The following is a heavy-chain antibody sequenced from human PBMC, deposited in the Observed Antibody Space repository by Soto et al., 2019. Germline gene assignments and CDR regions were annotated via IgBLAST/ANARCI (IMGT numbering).Heavy chain of an antibody. CDR3: AKDLGPLRLLNYYFYGLDV. J-gene: IGHJ6*02. CDR1: GFSVSSTY. CDR2: IESGGSA. V-gene: IGHV3-53*02. D-gene: IGHD2-15*01. Sequence: EVQLVETGGGVVQRGGSLTLSCNASGFSVSSTYMSWVRQAPGRGLEWVAVIESGGSAHYPDSVKGRFTISRDDPKNIIYLQMHTLRAEDTAVYYCAKDLGPLRLLNYYFYGLDVWGQGTSVTVSS.